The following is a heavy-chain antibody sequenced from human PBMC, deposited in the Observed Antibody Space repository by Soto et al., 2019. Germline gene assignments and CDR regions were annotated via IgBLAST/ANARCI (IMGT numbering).Heavy chain of an antibody. D-gene: IGHD5-12*01. Sequence: QVQLVESGGGVVQPGRSLRLSCAASGFTFSSYGMHWVRQAPGKGLEWVAVISYDGSNKYYADSVKGRFTISRDNSKNTLYPQMNSLRAEDTAAYYCAKPLIRVEMATINFDYWGQGTLVTVSS. CDR2: ISYDGSNK. J-gene: IGHJ4*02. CDR1: GFTFSSYG. V-gene: IGHV3-30*18. CDR3: AKPLIRVEMATINFDY.